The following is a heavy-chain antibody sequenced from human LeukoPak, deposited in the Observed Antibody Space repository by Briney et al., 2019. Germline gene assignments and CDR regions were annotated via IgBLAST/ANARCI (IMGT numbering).Heavy chain of an antibody. CDR3: ARDLLAYCGGDCYSNALDY. J-gene: IGHJ4*02. CDR2: IIPIFGTA. CDR1: GGTFSSYS. V-gene: IGHV1-69*13. Sequence: ASVKVSCKASGGTFSSYSISRVRQAPGQGLEWMGGIIPIFGTANYAQKFQGRVTITADESTSTAYMELSSLRSEDTAVYYCARDLLAYCGGDCYSNALDYWGQGTLVTVSS. D-gene: IGHD2-21*02.